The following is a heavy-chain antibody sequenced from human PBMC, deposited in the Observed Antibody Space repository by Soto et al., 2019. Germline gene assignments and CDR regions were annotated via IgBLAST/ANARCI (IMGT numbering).Heavy chain of an antibody. CDR1: GGSVRSSTYY. D-gene: IGHD6-13*01. J-gene: IGHJ4*02. Sequence: QLRLQESGPGLVKSSETLSLTCTVSGGSVRSSTYYWGWIRQAPGKGLEWIASIYYSGRTHNNPALKSRVTMPVDTYTNQCSLKMSAVTAADPAVYYCTRHEGGAAAGRRLDYWGQGTLVTVSS. CDR3: TRHEGGAAAGRRLDY. CDR2: IYYSGRT. V-gene: IGHV4-39*01.